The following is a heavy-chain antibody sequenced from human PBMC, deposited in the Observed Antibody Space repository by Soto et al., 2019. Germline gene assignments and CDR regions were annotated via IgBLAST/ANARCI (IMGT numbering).Heavy chain of an antibody. J-gene: IGHJ4*02. CDR1: GDSFSGYF. CDR3: ARGAYAMLSPNFDY. V-gene: IGHV4-34*01. CDR2: ITEGGTT. D-gene: IGHD2-8*01. Sequence: PSETLSLTCAVHGDSFSGYFWTWIRQPPGKGLEWIAEITEGGTTNYSPSLKSRVSIAMDSSKRQFSLTLSSVTAADTAMYYCARGAYAMLSPNFDYWSQGRLVTVFS.